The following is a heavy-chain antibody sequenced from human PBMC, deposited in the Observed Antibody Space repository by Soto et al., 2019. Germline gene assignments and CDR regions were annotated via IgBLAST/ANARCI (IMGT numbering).Heavy chain of an antibody. Sequence: QVQLQESGPGLVKPSETLSLTCTVSGGSISSYYWSWIRQPPGKGLEWIGYIYYSGSTNYNPSLKSRVTISVDTSKNQFSLKLSSVTAADTAVYYCARVTTKSWYFDLWGRGTLVTVS. CDR2: IYYSGST. V-gene: IGHV4-59*08. D-gene: IGHD4-17*01. CDR3: ARVTTKSWYFDL. J-gene: IGHJ2*01. CDR1: GGSISSYY.